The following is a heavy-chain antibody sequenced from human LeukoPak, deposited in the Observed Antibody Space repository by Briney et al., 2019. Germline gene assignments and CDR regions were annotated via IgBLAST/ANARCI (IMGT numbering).Heavy chain of an antibody. J-gene: IGHJ4*02. CDR3: AKGGLREFDY. V-gene: IGHV3-23*01. CDR1: GFTFSSYA. D-gene: IGHD1-26*01. CDR2: ISGSGGST. Sequence: GGSLRLSCAASGFTFSSYAMSGVRQAPGKGLEWVSAISGSGGSTYYADSVKGRFTISRDNSKNPLYLQMNSLRAEDTAVYYCAKGGLREFDYWGQGTLVTVSS.